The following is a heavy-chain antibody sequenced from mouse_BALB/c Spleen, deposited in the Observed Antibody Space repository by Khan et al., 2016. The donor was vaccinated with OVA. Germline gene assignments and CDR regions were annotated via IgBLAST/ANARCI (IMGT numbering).Heavy chain of an antibody. V-gene: IGHV5-9*02. CDR3: TRPSYYGNAGFTY. J-gene: IGHJ3*01. CDR1: GFAFNSYD. D-gene: IGHD2-10*01. Sequence: EVQVVESGGGLVKPGGSLKLSCEVSGFAFNSYDMSWVRQTPEKRLEWVATISSTGTYTYYPDSVKGRFTISRDTARNTLYLQMSSLRSDDTAVYYCTRPSYYGNAGFTYWGQGTLVTVSA. CDR2: ISSTGTYT.